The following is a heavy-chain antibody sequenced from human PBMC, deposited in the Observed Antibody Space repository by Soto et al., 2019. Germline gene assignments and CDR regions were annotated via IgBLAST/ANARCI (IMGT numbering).Heavy chain of an antibody. J-gene: IGHJ4*02. CDR1: GFTFRSYG. D-gene: IGHD3-16*02. Sequence: QVQMVESGGGVVQPGRSLRLSCAASGFTFRSYGMHWVRQAPGKGLEWVAVIWYAGSNKYYADSVKGRFTISRDTSQNTLYLKMNSLSAEDTAVYYCARDTGIMVTYGGVIVAPAYSGQGTLVTVSS. V-gene: IGHV3-33*01. CDR3: ARDTGIMVTYGGVIVAPAY. CDR2: IWYAGSNK.